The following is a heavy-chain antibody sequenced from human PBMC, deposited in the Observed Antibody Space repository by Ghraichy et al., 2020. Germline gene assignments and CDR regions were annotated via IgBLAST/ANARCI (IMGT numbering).Heavy chain of an antibody. D-gene: IGHD3-10*01. CDR2: ISGSGGST. CDR3: AKDAQGWFGAPGVYFDY. J-gene: IGHJ4*02. Sequence: GGSLRLSCAASGFTFSSYAMSWVRQAPGKGLEWVSAISGSGGSTYYADSVKGRFTISRDNSKNTLYLQMNSLRAEDTAVYYCAKDAQGWFGAPGVYFDYWGQGTLVTVSS. CDR1: GFTFSSYA. V-gene: IGHV3-23*01.